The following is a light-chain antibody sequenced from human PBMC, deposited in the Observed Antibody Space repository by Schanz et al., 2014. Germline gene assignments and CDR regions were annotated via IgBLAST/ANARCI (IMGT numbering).Light chain of an antibody. CDR3: QHYNSYPWT. CDR1: QSVSSN. J-gene: IGKJ1*01. Sequence: EIVMTQSPATLSVSPGERATLSCRASQSVSSNLAWFQQKPGQAPRLLIYGASTRATGIPARFSGSGSGTDFTLTISSLEPEDFATYYCQHYNSYPWTFGQGTKVEIK. V-gene: IGKV3-15*01. CDR2: GAS.